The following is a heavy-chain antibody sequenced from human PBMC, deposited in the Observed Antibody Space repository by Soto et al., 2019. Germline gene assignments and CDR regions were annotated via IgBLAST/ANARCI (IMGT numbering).Heavy chain of an antibody. CDR2: IIPIFGTA. J-gene: IGHJ1*01. CDR3: ARGPLDYDSSGYEYFQH. V-gene: IGHV1-69*13. Sequence: ASVKVSCKASGGTFSSYAISWVRQAPGQGLEWMGGIIPIFGTANYAQKFQGRVTITADESTSTAFMELSSLRSEDTAVYYCARGPLDYDSSGYEYFQHWCQGTLVTVSS. D-gene: IGHD3-22*01. CDR1: GGTFSSYA.